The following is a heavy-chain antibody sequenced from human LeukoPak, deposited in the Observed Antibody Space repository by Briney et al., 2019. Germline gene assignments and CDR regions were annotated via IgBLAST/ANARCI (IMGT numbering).Heavy chain of an antibody. CDR1: GFTFSSYA. D-gene: IGHD4-17*01. CDR2: ISGSGGST. Sequence: PGGSLRLSCAASGFTFSSYAMSWVRQAPGKGLEWVSAISGSGGSTYYADSVKGRFTISRDNSKNTLYLQMNSLRAEDTAVYYCATGGSDYGVEFDYWGQGTLVTVAS. CDR3: ATGGSDYGVEFDY. V-gene: IGHV3-23*01. J-gene: IGHJ4*02.